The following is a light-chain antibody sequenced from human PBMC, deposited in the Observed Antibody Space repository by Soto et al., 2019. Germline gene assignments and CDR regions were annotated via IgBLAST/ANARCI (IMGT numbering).Light chain of an antibody. J-gene: IGKJ3*01. CDR2: KAS. V-gene: IGKV1-5*03. Sequence: DIQMTQSPSTLSASVGDRVTITCRASQSINSWLAWYQQKPGKAPKILIYKASTLESGVPSRFSSSGSGTEFTLTISCLQPDDFETYYCQHYRSYSQFSFGPGTTVDIK. CDR3: QHYRSYSQFS. CDR1: QSINSW.